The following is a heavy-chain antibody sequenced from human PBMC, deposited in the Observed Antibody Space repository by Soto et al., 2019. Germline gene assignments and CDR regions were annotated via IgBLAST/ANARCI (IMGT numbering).Heavy chain of an antibody. CDR2: IYYSGST. Sequence: PSETLSLTCAVSGGSITSSSYYWGWIRQPPGKGLEWIGSIYYSGSTYYNPSLKSRVTISVDTSKNQFSLKLSSVTAADTAVYYCARLTSGWGLEYFQHWGQGTLVTISS. J-gene: IGHJ1*01. D-gene: IGHD6-19*01. V-gene: IGHV4-39*07. CDR3: ARLTSGWGLEYFQH. CDR1: GGSITSSSYY.